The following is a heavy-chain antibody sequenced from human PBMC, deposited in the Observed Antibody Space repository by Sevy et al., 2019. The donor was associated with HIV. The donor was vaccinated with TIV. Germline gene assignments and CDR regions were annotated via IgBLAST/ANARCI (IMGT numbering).Heavy chain of an antibody. CDR1: GFTFSSYS. D-gene: IGHD2-2*01. V-gene: IGHV3-21*01. Sequence: GGSLRLSCAASGFTFSSYSMNWVRQAPGKGLEWVSSISSSSSYIYYADSVKGRFTISRDNAKNSLYLQMNSLRAEDTAVYYCARAIVWDIVVVPAADYYYYGMDVWGQGTTVTVSS. CDR3: ARAIVWDIVVVPAADYYYYGMDV. J-gene: IGHJ6*02. CDR2: ISSSSSYI.